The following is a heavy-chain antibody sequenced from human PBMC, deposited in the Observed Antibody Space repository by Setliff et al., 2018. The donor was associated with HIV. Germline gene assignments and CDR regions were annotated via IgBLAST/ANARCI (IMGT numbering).Heavy chain of an antibody. CDR2: IMSETDGGTV. J-gene: IGHJ5*02. CDR1: GFTFNNAW. V-gene: IGHV3-15*01. D-gene: IGHD3-10*01. CDR3: TKYASGNWHYGS. Sequence: PGESLKISCAASGFTFNNAWMTWVRQAPGKGLEWVGRIMSETDGGTVDYAAPVKGRFTMSRDDSRDTLFLQMNSLQTEDTAVYYCTKYASGNWHYGSWGQGTLVTVSS.